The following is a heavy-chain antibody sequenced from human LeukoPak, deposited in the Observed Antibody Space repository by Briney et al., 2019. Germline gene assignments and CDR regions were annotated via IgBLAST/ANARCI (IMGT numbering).Heavy chain of an antibody. Sequence: SETLSLTCTVSGGSISSYYWSWIWQPAGKGLEWIGRIYTSGSTNYNPSLKSRVTMSVDTSKNQFSLKLSSVTAADTAVYYCARERPLQTYYYYGMDVWGQGTTVTVSS. J-gene: IGHJ6*02. V-gene: IGHV4-4*07. CDR3: ARERPLQTYYYYGMDV. CDR1: GGSISSYY. CDR2: IYTSGST. D-gene: IGHD5-24*01.